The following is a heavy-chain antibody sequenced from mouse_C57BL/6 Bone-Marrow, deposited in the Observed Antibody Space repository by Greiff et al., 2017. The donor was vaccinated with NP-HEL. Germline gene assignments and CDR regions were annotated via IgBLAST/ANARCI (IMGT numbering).Heavy chain of an antibody. CDR2: IYPGSGST. J-gene: IGHJ4*01. CDR3: ARAGKRYAMDY. CDR1: GYTFTSYW. V-gene: IGHV1-55*01. Sequence: QVQLQQPGAELVKPGASVKMSCKASGYTFTSYWLTWVKQRPGQGLEWIGDIYPGSGSTNYNEKFKSKATLTVDTSSSTAYMQLSSLTSEDSAVYYCARAGKRYAMDYWGQGTSVTVSS.